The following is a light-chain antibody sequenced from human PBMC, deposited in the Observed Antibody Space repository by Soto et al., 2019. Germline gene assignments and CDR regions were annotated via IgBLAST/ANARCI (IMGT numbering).Light chain of an antibody. V-gene: IGLV2-23*01. Sequence: QSALTQPASVSASPGQSITISCTGTSSNVGTYDLVSWYQHHPDKAPKLIIYECTKRPSGTSSRFSGSKSGNTASLTISGLQAEDDADYYCCSFAVGAALVFGGGTKVTVL. CDR3: CSFAVGAALV. J-gene: IGLJ2*01. CDR2: ECT. CDR1: SSNVGTYDL.